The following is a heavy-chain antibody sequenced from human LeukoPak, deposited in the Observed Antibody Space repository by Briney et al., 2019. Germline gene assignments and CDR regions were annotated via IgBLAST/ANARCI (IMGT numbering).Heavy chain of an antibody. J-gene: IGHJ4*02. CDR1: GFTFRTSG. CDR3: VRGRYNYGYIFDY. D-gene: IGHD5-18*01. V-gene: IGHV3-23*01. CDR2: ISGSGVST. Sequence: GGSLRLSCAASGFTFRTSGMSWVRQAPGKGLEWVSAISGSGVSTYYADSVKGRFTISRDNAKNSLYLQVNSLRAEDTAVYYCVRGRYNYGYIFDYWGQGTLVTVSS.